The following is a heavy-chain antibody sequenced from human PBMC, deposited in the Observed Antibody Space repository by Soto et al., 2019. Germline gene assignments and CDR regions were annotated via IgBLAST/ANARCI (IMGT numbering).Heavy chain of an antibody. Sequence: QVPLVESGGGVVQPGRSLRLSCAASGFTFSSYGMHGARRAPGEGLEWVAVISYDGNRKYYADSVKGRFTISRDFSKNTVDLHMNSLRVEDTAVYFCARKGYGGRWSLDYWGQGILVTVSS. D-gene: IGHD2-15*01. V-gene: IGHV3-30*03. CDR1: GFTFSSYG. J-gene: IGHJ4*02. CDR2: ISYDGNRK. CDR3: ARKGYGGRWSLDY.